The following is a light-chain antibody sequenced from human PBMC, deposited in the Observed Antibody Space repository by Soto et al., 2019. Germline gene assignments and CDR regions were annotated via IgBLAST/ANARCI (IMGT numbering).Light chain of an antibody. CDR3: QQYGSSGT. Sequence: ETMLTQSPGTLSLSPSERATLSCRASQSVSNNYLAWYQQKPGQAPRLLIYGASNRATGIPDRFSGSGSGTDFTLTISRLEPDDFAVYYCQQYGSSGTFGQGTKVDIK. V-gene: IGKV3-20*01. CDR2: GAS. CDR1: QSVSNNY. J-gene: IGKJ1*01.